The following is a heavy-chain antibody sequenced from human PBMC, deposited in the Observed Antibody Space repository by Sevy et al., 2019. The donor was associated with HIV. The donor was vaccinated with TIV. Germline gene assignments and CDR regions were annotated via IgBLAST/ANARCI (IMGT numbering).Heavy chain of an antibody. V-gene: IGHV3-21*01. J-gene: IGHJ6*02. CDR3: ARDQGSNYVYYYYGMDV. D-gene: IGHD4-4*01. Sequence: GGSLRLSCAASGFTFSSYSMNWVRQAPGKGLEWVSSISSSSSYIYYADSVKGRFTISRDNAKNSLNLQMNSLRAEDTAVYYCARDQGSNYVYYYYGMDVWGQGTTVTVSS. CDR1: GFTFSSYS. CDR2: ISSSSSYI.